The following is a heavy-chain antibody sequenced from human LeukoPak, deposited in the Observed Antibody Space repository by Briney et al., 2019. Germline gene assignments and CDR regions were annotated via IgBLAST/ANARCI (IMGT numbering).Heavy chain of an antibody. J-gene: IGHJ2*01. CDR1: GFTFSSYA. CDR2: ISINGGTT. Sequence: PGGSLRLSCAASGFTFSSYAMHWVRQAPGKGLEYVSAISINGGTTYYANSVKGRFTISRDNSKNTLYLQMGSLRAEDTAVYYCAKGYSSSWYWYFDLWGRGTLVTVSS. V-gene: IGHV3-64*01. CDR3: AKGYSSSWYWYFDL. D-gene: IGHD6-13*01.